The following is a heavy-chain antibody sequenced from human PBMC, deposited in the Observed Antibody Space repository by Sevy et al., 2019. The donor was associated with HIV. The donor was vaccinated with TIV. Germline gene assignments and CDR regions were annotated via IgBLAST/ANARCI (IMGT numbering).Heavy chain of an antibody. D-gene: IGHD6-19*01. CDR2: INPNSGGT. V-gene: IGHV1-2*02. Sequence: ASVKVSCKASGYTFTGYYMHWVRQAPGQGLEWMGWINPNSGGTNYAQKFQGRVTMTRDTSISTAYMELSRLRSDDTAVYYCARVQPPRDSSGWSLDYWGQGTLVTVSS. J-gene: IGHJ4*02. CDR1: GYTFTGYY. CDR3: ARVQPPRDSSGWSLDY.